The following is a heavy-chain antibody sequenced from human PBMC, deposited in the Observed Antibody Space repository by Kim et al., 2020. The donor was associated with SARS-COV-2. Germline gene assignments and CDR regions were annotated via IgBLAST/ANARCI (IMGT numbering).Heavy chain of an antibody. CDR1: GYTFTSYG. D-gene: IGHD3-10*01. Sequence: ASVKVSCKASGYTFTSYGISWVRQAPGQGLEWMGWISAYNGNTNYAQKLQGRVTMTTDTSTSTAYMELRSLRSDDTAVYYCARDFDYYGSGSYYIARVRYNWFDPWGQGTLVTVSS. V-gene: IGHV1-18*01. CDR3: ARDFDYYGSGSYYIARVRYNWFDP. J-gene: IGHJ5*02. CDR2: ISAYNGNT.